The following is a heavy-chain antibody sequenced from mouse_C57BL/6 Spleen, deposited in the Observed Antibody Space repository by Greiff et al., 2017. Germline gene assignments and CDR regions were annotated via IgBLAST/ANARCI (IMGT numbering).Heavy chain of an antibody. D-gene: IGHD2-4*01. J-gene: IGHJ4*01. V-gene: IGHV1-50*01. CDR2: IDPSDSYT. CDR3: ARRGLHHYYAMDY. CDR1: GYTFTSYW. Sequence: QVQLQQPGAELVKPGASVKLSCKASGYTFTSYWMQWVKQRPGQGLEWIGEIDPSDSYTNYNQKFKGKATLTVDTSSSTASMQLSSLTSEDSAVYYCARRGLHHYYAMDYWGQGTSVTVSS.